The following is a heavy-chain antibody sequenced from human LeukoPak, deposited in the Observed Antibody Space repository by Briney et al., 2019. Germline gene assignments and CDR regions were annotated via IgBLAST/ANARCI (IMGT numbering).Heavy chain of an antibody. CDR1: GGSISSSSYY. CDR3: AAYYYGSGSQRHSNWFDP. D-gene: IGHD3-10*01. CDR2: IYTSGST. J-gene: IGHJ5*02. V-gene: IGHV4-61*02. Sequence: PSETLSLTCTVSGGSISSSSYYWSWIRQPAGKGLEWIGRIYTSGSTNYNPSLKSRVTISVDTSKNQFSLKLSSVTAADTAVYYCAAYYYGSGSQRHSNWFDPWGQGTLVTVSS.